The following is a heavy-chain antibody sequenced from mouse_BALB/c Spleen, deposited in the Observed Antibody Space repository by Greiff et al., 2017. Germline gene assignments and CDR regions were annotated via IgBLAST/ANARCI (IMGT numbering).Heavy chain of an antibody. CDR3: AREGLYYYGSSPWFAY. Sequence: EVQLVESGPELVKPGASVKMSCKASGYTFTSYVMHWVKQKPGQGLEWIGYINPYNDGTKYNEKFKGKATLTSDKSSSTAYMELSSLTSEDSAVYYCAREGLYYYGSSPWFAYWGQGTLVTVSA. J-gene: IGHJ3*01. CDR2: INPYNDGT. V-gene: IGHV1-14*01. CDR1: GYTFTSYV. D-gene: IGHD1-1*01.